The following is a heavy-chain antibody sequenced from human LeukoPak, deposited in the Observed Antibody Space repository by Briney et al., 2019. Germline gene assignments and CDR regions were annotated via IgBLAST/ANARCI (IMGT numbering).Heavy chain of an antibody. Sequence: PSETLSLTCTVSGGSISSSSYYWSWIRQHPGKGLEWIGYIYYSGSTYYNPSLKSRVTISVDTSKNQFSLKLSSVTAADTAVYYWARERAWDSSGYLIWGQGTLVTVSS. J-gene: IGHJ4*02. CDR2: IYYSGST. V-gene: IGHV4-31*03. CDR1: GGSISSSSYY. CDR3: ARERAWDSSGYLI. D-gene: IGHD3-22*01.